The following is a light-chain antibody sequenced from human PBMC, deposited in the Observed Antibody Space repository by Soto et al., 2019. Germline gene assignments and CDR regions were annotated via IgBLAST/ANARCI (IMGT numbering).Light chain of an antibody. V-gene: IGKV3-15*01. J-gene: IGKJ1*01. CDR2: AAS. Sequence: ETVMTQSPVTLSVSPGDTATLSCSASQRVSSHLAWYQQRPGQAPRLLIKAASTRATGIPVRFSGSGSETEFTLTIRSLQSEDFGLYYCHQYNNWPWTFGQGTKVDIK. CDR3: HQYNNWPWT. CDR1: QRVSSH.